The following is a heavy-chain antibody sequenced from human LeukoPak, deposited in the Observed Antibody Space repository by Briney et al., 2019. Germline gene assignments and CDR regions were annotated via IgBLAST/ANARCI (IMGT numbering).Heavy chain of an antibody. CDR2: ISAYNGNT. J-gene: IGHJ4*02. CDR1: GYTFTSYD. V-gene: IGHV1-18*01. CDR3: ATGYDTTYYFDY. D-gene: IGHD3-22*01. Sequence: ASVKVSCKASGYTFTSYDISWVRQAPGQGLEWMGWISAYNGNTNYAQKLQGRVTMTTDTSTSTAYMELRSLRSDDTAVYYCATGYDTTYYFDYWGQGTLVTVSS.